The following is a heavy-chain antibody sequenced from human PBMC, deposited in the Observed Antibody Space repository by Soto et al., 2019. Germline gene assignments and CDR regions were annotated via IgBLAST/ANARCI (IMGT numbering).Heavy chain of an antibody. V-gene: IGHV3-30*14. D-gene: IGHD3-3*01. CDR1: GFTFSSYA. CDR3: ARDKRDLRFLEWSYYFAY. Sequence: QVQLVESGGGVVQPGRSLRLSCTASGFTFSSYAMHWVRQAPGKGLEWVAVISYDGSNKYYADSVKSRFTISRDNSKNTLDLQMNSLRAEDTAVYYCARDKRDLRFLEWSYYFAYWGQGTLVTVSS. J-gene: IGHJ4*02. CDR2: ISYDGSNK.